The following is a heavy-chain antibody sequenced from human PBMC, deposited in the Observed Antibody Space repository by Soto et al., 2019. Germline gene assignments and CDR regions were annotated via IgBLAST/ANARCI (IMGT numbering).Heavy chain of an antibody. CDR3: ARDTGLAPTVWGY. CDR2: VYHSGST. CDR1: GDSIRGGGHY. J-gene: IGHJ4*03. Sequence: QVQLQESGPGLVKPSQTLSLTCSVSGDSIRGGGHYWNWIRQFPGKGLEWIGYVYHSGSTHYNPSLRGRLIISIDTSKNPFSLRLISVTAADTALYYCARDTGLAPTVWGYWGHGTQVTVSS. V-gene: IGHV4-31*03. D-gene: IGHD7-27*01.